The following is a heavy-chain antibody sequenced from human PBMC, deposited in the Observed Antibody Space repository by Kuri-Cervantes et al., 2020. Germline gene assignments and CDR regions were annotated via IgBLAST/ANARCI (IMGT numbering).Heavy chain of an antibody. CDR2: ISQTGGT. Sequence: SETLSLTCAVNGGSFRDYYWAWIRQPPGKGPECIGEISQTGGTRYNPSLKSRVTISLDTSKNQFSLKMNSMTAADTAVYYCARVQGFGYFGVWGHGTLVTVSS. J-gene: IGHJ4*01. CDR3: ARVQGFGYFGV. D-gene: IGHD3-3*01. V-gene: IGHV4-34*01. CDR1: GGSFRDYY.